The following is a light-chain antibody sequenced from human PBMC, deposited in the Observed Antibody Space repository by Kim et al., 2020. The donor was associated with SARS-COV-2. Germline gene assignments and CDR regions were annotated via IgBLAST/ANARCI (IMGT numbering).Light chain of an antibody. CDR1: SGFIASDY. CDR2: EDN. J-gene: IGLJ3*02. V-gene: IGLV6-57*04. CDR3: QSFAGSAWV. Sequence: NFMLTQPHSVSESPGKTVTISCTRTSGFIASDYVQWYQQRPGSAPTTVIYEDNLRTSGVPDRFSGSIDSSSNTASLTISGLETEDEDDYYCQSFAGSAWVFGGGTQLTVL.